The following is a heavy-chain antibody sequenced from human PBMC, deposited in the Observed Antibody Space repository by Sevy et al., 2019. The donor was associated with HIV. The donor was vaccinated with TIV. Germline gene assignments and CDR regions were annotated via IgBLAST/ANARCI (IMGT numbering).Heavy chain of an antibody. J-gene: IGHJ4*01. Sequence: GESLKISCAASRFTFKTYWMSWVRQAPGKGLEWVGNIKEDGSAKYYADSVRGRFTISRDNAKNSLYLQMSSLRVEDMAVYYCARDSPGYGGYSYWGQGTLVTVSS. V-gene: IGHV3-7*01. CDR2: IKEDGSAK. CDR3: ARDSPGYGGYSY. D-gene: IGHD1-26*01. CDR1: RFTFKTYW.